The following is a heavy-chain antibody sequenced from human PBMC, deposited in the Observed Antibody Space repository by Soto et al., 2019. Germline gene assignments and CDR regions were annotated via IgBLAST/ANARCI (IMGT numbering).Heavy chain of an antibody. CDR3: ARIGYGYPSGRGWFDP. V-gene: IGHV1-3*01. D-gene: IGHD5-18*01. CDR1: GYTFTCYT. J-gene: IGHJ5*02. Sequence: QVQLVQSGAEVKKSGASVKVSCKASGYTFTCYTMHWVRQAPGQSLEWMGWINAGNGDTKYSQKFQGRVTITRDISASTAYMELSSLSAEDTAVYYCARIGYGYPSGRGWFDPWGQGTLVTVSS. CDR2: INAGNGDT.